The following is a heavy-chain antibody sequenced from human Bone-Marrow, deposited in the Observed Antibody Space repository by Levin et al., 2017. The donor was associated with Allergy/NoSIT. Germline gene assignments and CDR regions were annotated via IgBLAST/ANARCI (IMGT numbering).Heavy chain of an antibody. Sequence: SQTLSLTCAIHGGSFNNYFWSWIRQSPGKGLEWIGEINHSGSTNYSPSLKSRITISLDTSKTQFSLRLTSMTAADTAVYYCAGGFSGCWEVAYSWGQGTLVTVSS. CDR3: AGGFSGCWEVAYS. CDR1: GGSFNNYF. D-gene: IGHD1-26*01. CDR2: INHSGST. J-gene: IGHJ4*02. V-gene: IGHV4-34*01.